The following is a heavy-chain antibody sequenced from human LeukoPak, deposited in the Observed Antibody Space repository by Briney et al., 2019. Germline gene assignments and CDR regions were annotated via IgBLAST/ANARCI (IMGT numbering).Heavy chain of an antibody. Sequence: GGSLRLCCAASGCTFSDYYMSWSRQAPGKGLEWLSYISGSDNSIYYADSVKRLFTIAGDNAKNSLHLQMNSLTAEDAVVYCRARCSSQKIDRNGYLDYSGQGTLVAVSS. J-gene: IGHJ4*02. CDR3: ARCSSQKIDRNGYLDY. CDR1: GCTFSDYY. CDR2: ISGSDNSI. D-gene: IGHD2-8*01. V-gene: IGHV3-11*01.